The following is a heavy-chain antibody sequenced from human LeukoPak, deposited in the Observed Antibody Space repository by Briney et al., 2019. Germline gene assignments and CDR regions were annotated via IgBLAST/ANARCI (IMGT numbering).Heavy chain of an antibody. Sequence: PGRSLRLSCAVFGFTFSPYAMHWVRQAPGKGLEWVAVTSSDLNVKLYADSVKGRFTISRDNSRSTLYLQMNSLRPEDTAIYYCAREGYYGSGSPPSLYFDYWGQGTLVTVSS. J-gene: IGHJ4*02. CDR3: AREGYYGSGSPPSLYFDY. V-gene: IGHV3-30-3*01. CDR1: GFTFSPYA. CDR2: TSSDLNVK. D-gene: IGHD3-10*01.